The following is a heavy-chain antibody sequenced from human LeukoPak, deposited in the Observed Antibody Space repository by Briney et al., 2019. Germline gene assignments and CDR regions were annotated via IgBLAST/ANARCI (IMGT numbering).Heavy chain of an antibody. CDR3: ARSSTNFNYYYYYMDV. Sequence: GASVKVSCKVSGYTLTELSMHWVRQAPGKGLEWMGWISAYNGNTNYAQKLQGRVTMTTDTSTSTAYMELRSLRSDDTAVYYCARSSTNFNYYYYYMDVWGKGTTVTVSS. J-gene: IGHJ6*03. CDR2: ISAYNGNT. CDR1: GYTLTELS. D-gene: IGHD2-2*01. V-gene: IGHV1-18*01.